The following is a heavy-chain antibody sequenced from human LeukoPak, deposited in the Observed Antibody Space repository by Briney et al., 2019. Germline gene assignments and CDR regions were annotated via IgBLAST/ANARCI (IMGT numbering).Heavy chain of an antibody. Sequence: GASVKVSCKASGYTFTSYAISWVRQAPGQGLEWMGRIIPILGIANYAQKFQGRVTITADKSTSTAYMELSSLRSEDTAVYYCASWVQLWRRNSAVVFDYWGQGTLVTVPS. J-gene: IGHJ4*02. D-gene: IGHD5-18*01. V-gene: IGHV1-69*04. CDR2: IIPILGIA. CDR1: GYTFTSYA. CDR3: ASWVQLWRRNSAVVFDY.